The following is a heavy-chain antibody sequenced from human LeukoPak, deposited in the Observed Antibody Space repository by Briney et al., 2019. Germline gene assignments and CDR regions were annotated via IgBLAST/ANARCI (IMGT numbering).Heavy chain of an antibody. Sequence: KSGGSLRLSCAASGFTFSTYSMSWVRQAPGKGLEWVSAISGSGGSTYYADSVKGRFTISRDNAKNSLYLQMNSLRAEDTAVYYCASDITTIFGVVPHWGQGTLVTVSS. CDR2: ISGSGGST. CDR1: GFTFSTYS. CDR3: ASDITTIFGVVPH. D-gene: IGHD3-3*01. V-gene: IGHV3-21*01. J-gene: IGHJ4*02.